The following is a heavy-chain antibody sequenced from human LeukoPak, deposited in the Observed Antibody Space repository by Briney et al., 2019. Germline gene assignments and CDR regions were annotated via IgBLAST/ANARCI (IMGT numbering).Heavy chain of an antibody. D-gene: IGHD2-15*01. V-gene: IGHV1-46*01. Sequence: GASVKVSCKASGYTFTSYYMHWVRQAPGQGLEWMGIINPSGGSTSYAQKFQGRVTMTRDTSTSTVYMELSSLRSEDTAVYYCARSGAHCSGGSCYTSDYWGQGTLVTVSS. CDR2: INPSGGST. CDR3: ARSGAHCSGGSCYTSDY. CDR1: GYTFTSYY. J-gene: IGHJ4*02.